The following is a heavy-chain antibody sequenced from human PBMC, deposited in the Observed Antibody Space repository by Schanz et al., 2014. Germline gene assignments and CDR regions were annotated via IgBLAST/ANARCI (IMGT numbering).Heavy chain of an antibody. CDR3: ARLGTGMAVAGSVIDSYYYYMDV. CDR1: GYTFSDYG. Sequence: QVQLVQSGDEVKKPGASVKVSCKTSGYTFSDYGITWVRQAPGQGLEWMGRIIPSLGLAKYEQKFQDKVTITADTSTTTAYMELSGLRSEDTAVYYCARLGTGMAVAGSVIDSYYYYMDVWGEGTTVTVSS. CDR2: IIPSLGLA. V-gene: IGHV1-69*04. D-gene: IGHD6-19*01. J-gene: IGHJ6*03.